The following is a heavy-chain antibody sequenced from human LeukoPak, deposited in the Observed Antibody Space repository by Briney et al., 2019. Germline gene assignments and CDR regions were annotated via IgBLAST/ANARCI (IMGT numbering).Heavy chain of an antibody. V-gene: IGHV3-30*04. D-gene: IGHD1-1*01. Sequence: GRSLRLSCAASGFTFSSYAMHWVRQAPGKGLEWVAVISYDGSKKYYADSVKGRFTISRDNSKNTLYLQMNSLRAEDTAVYYCAREVEGIDYWGQGTLVTVTS. J-gene: IGHJ4*02. CDR2: ISYDGSKK. CDR1: GFTFSSYA. CDR3: AREVEGIDY.